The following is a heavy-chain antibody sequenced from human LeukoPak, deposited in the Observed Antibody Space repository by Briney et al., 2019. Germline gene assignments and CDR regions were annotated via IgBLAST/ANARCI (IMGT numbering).Heavy chain of an antibody. D-gene: IGHD6-13*01. V-gene: IGHV4-4*07. Sequence: PSETLSLTCTVSGGSISSYYWSWIRQPAGKGLEWIGRIYTSGSTNYNPSLKSRVTMSVDTSKNQFSLKLSSVTAADTAVYYCARDGIAAAGLIVVPAAFDIWGQGTMVTVSS. CDR2: IYTSGST. J-gene: IGHJ3*02. CDR3: ARDGIAAAGLIVVPAAFDI. CDR1: GGSISSYY.